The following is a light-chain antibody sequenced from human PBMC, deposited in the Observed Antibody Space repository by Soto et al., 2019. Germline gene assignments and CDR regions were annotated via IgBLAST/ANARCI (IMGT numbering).Light chain of an antibody. J-gene: IGKJ5*01. Sequence: DIQMTQSPSSLSASVGDRVTITCRASQAISTHLAWFQQKPGKAPKSLIYATSNLQGGVPSRFSGSGSGTDFTLTISSLQPEDFATYFCQQYNSYPITFGQGTRLEIK. CDR1: QAISTH. CDR2: ATS. CDR3: QQYNSYPIT. V-gene: IGKV1-16*01.